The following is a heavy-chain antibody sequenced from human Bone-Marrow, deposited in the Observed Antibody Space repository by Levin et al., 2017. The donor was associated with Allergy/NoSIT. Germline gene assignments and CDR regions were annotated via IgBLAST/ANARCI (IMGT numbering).Heavy chain of an antibody. V-gene: IGHV3-23*01. CDR2: ISGSGGST. Sequence: PGGSLRLSCAASGFTFSSYAMSWVRQAPGKGLEWVSAISGSGGSTYYADSVKGRFTISRDNSKNTLYLQMNSLRAEDTAVYYCAKDWSAAAIAPAGNFDYWGQGTLVTVSS. D-gene: IGHD2-2*01. CDR1: GFTFSSYA. CDR3: AKDWSAAAIAPAGNFDY. J-gene: IGHJ4*02.